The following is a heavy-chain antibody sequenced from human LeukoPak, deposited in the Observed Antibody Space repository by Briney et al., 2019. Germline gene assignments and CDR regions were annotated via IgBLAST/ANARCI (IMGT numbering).Heavy chain of an antibody. V-gene: IGHV4-59*08. CDR1: GGSISSYY. Sequence: MSSEPLSLTCTVSGGSISSYYWSWIRQPTGKGLEWIGFIYYSGSTNYSPSLKSRVTISVDTSKNQFSLKLTSVTAADTAVYYCARHGNGAFDIWGQGTMVTVSS. J-gene: IGHJ3*02. D-gene: IGHD1-1*01. CDR3: ARHGNGAFDI. CDR2: IYYSGST.